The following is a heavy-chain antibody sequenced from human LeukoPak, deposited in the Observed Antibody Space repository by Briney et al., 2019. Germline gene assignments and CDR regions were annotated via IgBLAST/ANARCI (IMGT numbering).Heavy chain of an antibody. CDR1: RFTFSNYW. V-gene: IGHV3-7*01. J-gene: IGHJ4*02. CDR2: INPDGNKK. D-gene: IGHD5-18*01. CDR3: ARDLAYSRLDY. Sequence: PGGSLRLSCAASRFTFSNYWMSWVRQPPGKGLEWVASINPDGNKKYSADSVKGRFTISRDNAENSLYLQMNSLRVEDTAFYYCARDLAYSRLDYWGQGMLVTVSS.